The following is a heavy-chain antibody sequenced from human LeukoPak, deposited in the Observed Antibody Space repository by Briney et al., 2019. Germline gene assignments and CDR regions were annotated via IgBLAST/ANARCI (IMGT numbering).Heavy chain of an antibody. Sequence: GGSLRLSCAASGSTVSSNYMSWDRQAPGKGLEWVSVIYSGGSTYYADSVKGRFTISRDNSKNTRYLQMNSLRAEDTAVYYCARDAGGYGMDVWSQGTTVTVSS. D-gene: IGHD6-13*01. V-gene: IGHV3-66*01. J-gene: IGHJ6*02. CDR2: IYSGGST. CDR3: ARDAGGYGMDV. CDR1: GSTVSSNY.